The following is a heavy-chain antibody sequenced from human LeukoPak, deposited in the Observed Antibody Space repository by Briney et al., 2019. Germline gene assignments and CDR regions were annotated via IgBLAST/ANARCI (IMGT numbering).Heavy chain of an antibody. J-gene: IGHJ3*02. CDR2: INPNSGGT. D-gene: IGHD3-22*01. CDR1: GYTFTGYY. CDR3: ARDYYDSSGQALSGAFDI. V-gene: IGHV1-2*02. Sequence: ASVKVSCKASGYTFTGYYMHWVRQAPGQGLEWMGWINPNSGGTNYAQKFQGRVTMTRDTSISTAYTELSRLRSEDTAVYYCARDYYDSSGQALSGAFDIWGQGTMVTVSS.